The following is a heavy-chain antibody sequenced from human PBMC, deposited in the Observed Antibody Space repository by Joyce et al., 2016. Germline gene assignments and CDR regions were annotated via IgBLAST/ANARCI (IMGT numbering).Heavy chain of an antibody. V-gene: IGHV4-61*08. CDR2: ISYIGNP. D-gene: IGHD3-16*01. CDR3: AGVCCFGRFDP. CDR1: GGSVSRTGDF. J-gene: IGHJ5*02. Sequence: QVQLQESGPGLVKSSGTLSLTCTVSGGSVSRTGDFWSWFRQSPATGLEWIGQISYIGNPHYHSSFKSRVTISIDSSKNQFSLRLNSVTSADTAVYYCAGVCCFGRFDPWGQGTLVSVSS.